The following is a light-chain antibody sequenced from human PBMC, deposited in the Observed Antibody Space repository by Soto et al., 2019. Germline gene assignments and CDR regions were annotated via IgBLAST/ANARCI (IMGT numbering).Light chain of an antibody. CDR1: QSISTY. CDR3: QQSYMDPIT. Sequence: DRQMTQSPSPRSASVGDRVAITCRASQSISTYLNWYQKKPGKAPNLLIYDASRLQSGVPSRFSGSGGGTDFTLSISSVQPEDFATYFCQQSYMDPITFGQGTRLEIK. J-gene: IGKJ5*01. CDR2: DAS. V-gene: IGKV1-39*01.